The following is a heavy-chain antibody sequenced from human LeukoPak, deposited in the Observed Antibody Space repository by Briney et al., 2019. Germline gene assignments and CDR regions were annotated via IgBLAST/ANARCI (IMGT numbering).Heavy chain of an antibody. CDR3: ARGRVLRATTRIYHFDY. J-gene: IGHJ4*02. V-gene: IGHV4-4*07. D-gene: IGHD5-24*01. CDR2: IYTSGST. Sequence: PSETLSLTCTVSGGSISSYYWSWIRQPAGKGLEWIGRIYTSGSTNYNPSLKSRVTISVDTSKNQFSLKLSSVTAADTAVYYCARGRVLRATTRIYHFDYWGQGTLVTVSS. CDR1: GGSISSYY.